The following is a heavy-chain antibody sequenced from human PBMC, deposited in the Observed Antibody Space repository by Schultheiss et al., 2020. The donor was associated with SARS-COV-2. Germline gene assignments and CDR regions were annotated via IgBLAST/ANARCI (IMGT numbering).Heavy chain of an antibody. CDR2: IDWDDDK. D-gene: IGHD3-3*01. Sequence: QTLSLTCTFSGFSLSTSGMCVSWIRQPPGKALEWLARIDWDDDKYYSTSLKTRLTISKDTSKNQVVLTMTNMDPVDTATYYCAHYGVVWGMDVWGQGTTVTVSS. J-gene: IGHJ6*02. CDR3: AHYGVVWGMDV. CDR1: GFSLSTSGMC. V-gene: IGHV2-70*11.